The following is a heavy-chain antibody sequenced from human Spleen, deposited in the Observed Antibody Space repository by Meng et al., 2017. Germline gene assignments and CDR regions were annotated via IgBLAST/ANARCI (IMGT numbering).Heavy chain of an antibody. Sequence: QVPRQRAGPGLVKPSQTLSLPCTVSGGSISSGGYYWSWIRQHPGKGLEWIGYIYYSGSTYYNPSLKSRVTISVDTSKNQFSLKLSSVTAADTAVYYCASYYYDSSALGYFQHWGQGTLVTVSS. V-gene: IGHV4-31*03. CDR1: GGSISSGGYY. J-gene: IGHJ1*01. D-gene: IGHD3-22*01. CDR3: ASYYYDSSALGYFQH. CDR2: IYYSGST.